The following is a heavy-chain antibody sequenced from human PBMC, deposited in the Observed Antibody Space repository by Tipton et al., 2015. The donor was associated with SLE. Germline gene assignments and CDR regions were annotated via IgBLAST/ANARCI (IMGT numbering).Heavy chain of an antibody. CDR1: GFVFGPYT. CDR2: ITRTGGTT. Sequence: GSLRLSCTASGFVFGPYTMTWVRQAPGKGLEWVSAITRTGGTTYYADSVRGRFTISRDNSQNTLYLQMSSLRAEDTAIYYCVRDAYGDSTVLLDSWGQGTLVTVSS. CDR3: VRDAYGDSTVLLDS. V-gene: IGHV3-23*01. D-gene: IGHD4-17*01. J-gene: IGHJ4*02.